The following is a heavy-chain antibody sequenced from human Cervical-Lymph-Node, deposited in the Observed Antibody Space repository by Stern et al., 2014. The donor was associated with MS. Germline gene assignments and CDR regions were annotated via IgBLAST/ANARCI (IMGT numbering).Heavy chain of an antibody. V-gene: IGHV1-2*06. CDR3: ATTRDAFDI. Sequence: VQLVESGAEVKKPGASVKVSCKASGYIFTDYYIHWVRQAPGQGLEGMGRINPNSGGTNYAEEVRGRGIMNRGTSITTAYMELSRLRSDDTAVYYCATTRDAFDIWGQGTMVTVSS. CDR2: INPNSGGT. D-gene: IGHD1-1*01. J-gene: IGHJ3*02. CDR1: GYIFTDYY.